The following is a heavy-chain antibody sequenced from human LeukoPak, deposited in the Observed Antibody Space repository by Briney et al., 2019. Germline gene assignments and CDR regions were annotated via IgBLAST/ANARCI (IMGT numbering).Heavy chain of an antibody. Sequence: SETLSLTCTVSGGSISSSSYWGWIRQPPGKGLVWIGSIYSGGSTYYNSSLKSRVTISVDTSKNQFSLKLSSVTAADTAVYYCARRENLPSYYFDSWGQGTLVTVSS. D-gene: IGHD1-14*01. CDR2: IYSGGST. CDR3: ARRENLPSYYFDS. J-gene: IGHJ4*02. CDR1: GGSISSSSY. V-gene: IGHV4-39*01.